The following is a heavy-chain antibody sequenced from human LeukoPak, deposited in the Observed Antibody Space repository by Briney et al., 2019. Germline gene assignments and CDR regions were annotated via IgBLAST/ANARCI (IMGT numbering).Heavy chain of an antibody. CDR2: INPNSGGT. CDR1: GYTFTGYY. D-gene: IGHD6-19*01. V-gene: IGHV1-2*02. J-gene: IGHJ6*02. CDR3: ARWGIAVADYGMDV. Sequence: ASVQVSCKASGYTFTGYYMHWVRQAPGQGLEWMGWINPNSGGTNYAQKFQGRVTMTRDTSISTAYMELSRLRSDDTAVYYCARWGIAVADYGMDVWGQGTTVTVSS.